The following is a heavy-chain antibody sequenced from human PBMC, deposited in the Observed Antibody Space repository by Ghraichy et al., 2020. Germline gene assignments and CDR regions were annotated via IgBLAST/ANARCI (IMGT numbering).Heavy chain of an antibody. CDR3: ARDRSGYPDY. CDR2: TYYRSSKWYN. Sequence: SQTLSLTCAISGDSVSSNTAAWNWIRQSPSRGLEWLGRTYYRSSKWYNDYAVSVKSRITFNPDTSNNQFSLQLSSVTPDDTAVYYCARDRSGYPDYWGQGTLVTVSS. CDR1: GDSVSSNTAA. J-gene: IGHJ4*02. V-gene: IGHV6-1*01. D-gene: IGHD5-12*01.